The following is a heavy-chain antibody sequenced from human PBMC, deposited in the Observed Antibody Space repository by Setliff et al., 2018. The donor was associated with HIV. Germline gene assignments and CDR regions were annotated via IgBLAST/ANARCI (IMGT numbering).Heavy chain of an antibody. D-gene: IGHD3-3*01. CDR3: ARDADYDFWSGYWRYFDY. J-gene: IGHJ4*02. Sequence: ASVKVSCKASGYTFTSYDINWVRQATGQGLEWMGWMNPNSGNTGYAQKFQGRVTITTDTSASTAYMELSSLRSEDTAVYYCARDADYDFWSGYWRYFDYWGQGTLVTVSS. V-gene: IGHV1-8*03. CDR1: GYTFTSYD. CDR2: MNPNSGNT.